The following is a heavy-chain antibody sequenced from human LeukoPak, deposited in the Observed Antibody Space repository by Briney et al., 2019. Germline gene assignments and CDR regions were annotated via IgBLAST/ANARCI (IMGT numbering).Heavy chain of an antibody. CDR2: ISPLLGAS. Sequence: SSVKVSCKAYGGTFSDYVISWVRQAPGQGLNWMGGISPLLGASKHTQNFHDRVTITADESTTTAYMELSDLRSADTAVYYCATYDVLTGFEYWGQGTLVTVSS. J-gene: IGHJ4*02. D-gene: IGHD3-9*01. CDR1: GGTFSDYV. CDR3: ATYDVLTGFEY. V-gene: IGHV1-69*01.